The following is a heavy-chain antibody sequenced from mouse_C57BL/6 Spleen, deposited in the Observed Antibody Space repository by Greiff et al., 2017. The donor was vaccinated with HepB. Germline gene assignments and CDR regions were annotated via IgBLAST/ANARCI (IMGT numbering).Heavy chain of an antibody. J-gene: IGHJ2*01. V-gene: IGHV14-4*01. Sequence: EVQLQQSGAELVRPGASVKLSCTASGFNIKDDYMHWVKQRPEQGLEWIGWIDPENGDTEYASKFQGKATITADTSSNTAYLQLSSLTSEDTAVYYCTTRPYGYDDYWGQGTTLTVSS. CDR2: IDPENGDT. CDR3: TTRPYGYDDY. D-gene: IGHD2-2*01. CDR1: GFNIKDDY.